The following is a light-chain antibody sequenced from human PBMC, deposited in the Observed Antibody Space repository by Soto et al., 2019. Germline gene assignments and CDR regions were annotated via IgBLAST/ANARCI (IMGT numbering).Light chain of an antibody. CDR1: SSDVGGYNR. CDR3: TSYASGSAYV. Sequence: QSVLTQPPSVSGSPGQSVAISCIGTSSDVGGYNRVSWYQQAPGKAPKLLIYDVSNRPSGGSTRFSGSKSGNTASLTISGLQAEDEADYYCTSYASGSAYVFGPGTKVTVL. J-gene: IGLJ1*01. V-gene: IGLV2-18*02. CDR2: DVS.